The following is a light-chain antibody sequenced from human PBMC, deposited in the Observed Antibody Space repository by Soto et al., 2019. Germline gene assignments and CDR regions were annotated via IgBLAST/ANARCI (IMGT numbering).Light chain of an antibody. CDR3: QQRSNWPRT. CDR2: DAS. J-gene: IGKJ1*01. CDR1: QSVAGY. V-gene: IGKV3-11*01. Sequence: EIVLTQSPATLSLSPGERATLSCRASQSVAGYLAWHQQKPGQAPRLLIYDASNRATGIPARFSGSGSGTDFTLTISSLEPEDFAFYYCQQRSNWPRTFGQGTTVEIK.